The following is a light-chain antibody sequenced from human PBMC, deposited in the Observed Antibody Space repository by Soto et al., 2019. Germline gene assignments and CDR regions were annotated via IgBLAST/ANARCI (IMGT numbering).Light chain of an antibody. Sequence: EIVLTQSPGTLSLSPGERGTLSCRASQNLGTLYLAWFQQKSGQAPRLLIYSASRRATGIPDRFSGSGSGTDFTLTISRLEPEDFAVYYCQQFATSPLTFGGGTKVDIK. V-gene: IGKV3-20*01. CDR2: SAS. CDR3: QQFATSPLT. CDR1: QNLGTLY. J-gene: IGKJ4*01.